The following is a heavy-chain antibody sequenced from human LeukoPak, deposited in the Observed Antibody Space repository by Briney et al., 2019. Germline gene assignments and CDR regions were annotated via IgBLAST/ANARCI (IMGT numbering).Heavy chain of an antibody. J-gene: IGHJ5*02. CDR3: AREWPKYCSSTSCRIRFDP. CDR2: INPNSGGT. Sequence: ASVKVSCTASGYTFTGYYMHWVRQAPGQGLEWMGWINPNSGGTNYAQKFQGRVTMTRDTSISTAYMELSRLRSDDTAVYYCAREWPKYCSSTSCRIRFDPWGQGTLVTVSS. D-gene: IGHD2-2*01. CDR1: GYTFTGYY. V-gene: IGHV1-2*02.